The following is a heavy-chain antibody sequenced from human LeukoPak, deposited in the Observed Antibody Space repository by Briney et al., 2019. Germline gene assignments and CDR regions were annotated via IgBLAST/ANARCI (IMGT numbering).Heavy chain of an antibody. CDR1: GFTFSSYA. V-gene: IGHV3-30-3*01. J-gene: IGHJ5*02. CDR2: ISYDGSNK. Sequence: GGSLRLSCAASGFTFSSYAMHWVRQAPGKGLEWVAVISYDGSNKYYADSVKGRFTISRDNSKNTLYLQMNSLRAEDTAVYYCARDVGTAMDPWGQGTLVTVSS. D-gene: IGHD5-18*01. CDR3: ARDVGTAMDP.